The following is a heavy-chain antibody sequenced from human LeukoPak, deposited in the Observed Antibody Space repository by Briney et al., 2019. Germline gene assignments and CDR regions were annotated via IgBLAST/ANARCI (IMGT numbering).Heavy chain of an antibody. V-gene: IGHV5-10-1*01. CDR3: ARLGGGALLDY. J-gene: IGHJ4*02. CDR1: GYSFTSNW. CDR2: IDPSDSYT. D-gene: IGHD2-21*01. Sequence: GESLKISCKGSGYSFTSNWITWVRKMPGKGLDWMGRIDPSDSYTNYTPSFRGHVTISADQSISTAYLQWSSLKTSDTAMYYCARLGGGALLDYWGQGTLVTVSS.